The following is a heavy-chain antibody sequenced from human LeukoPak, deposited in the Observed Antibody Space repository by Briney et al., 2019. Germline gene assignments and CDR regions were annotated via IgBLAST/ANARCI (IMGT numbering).Heavy chain of an antibody. J-gene: IGHJ3*01. CDR3: ARGESFAFDV. V-gene: IGHV3-23*01. CDR1: GFIFSSYD. CDR2: ISRAGDRT. Sequence: GGPLRLSWVGSGFIFSSYDMGWVRQAPGKGLEWVSSISRAGDRTYYEDSVKGRFTFSRDNSRNTMYLQMNSLRAEDTAVYYCARGESFAFDVWGQGTVVTVSS.